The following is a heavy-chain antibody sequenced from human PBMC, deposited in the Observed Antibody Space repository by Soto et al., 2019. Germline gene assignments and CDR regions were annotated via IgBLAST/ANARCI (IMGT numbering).Heavy chain of an antibody. Sequence: GGSLRLSCAASGFTFSSYAMSWVRQAPGKGLEWVSAISGSGGSTYYADSVKGRFTISRDNSKNTLYLQMNSLRAEDTAVYYCAKDPTIFGVVRGYFDYWGQGTLVTVSS. J-gene: IGHJ4*02. CDR3: AKDPTIFGVVRGYFDY. V-gene: IGHV3-23*01. CDR2: ISGSGGST. D-gene: IGHD3-3*02. CDR1: GFTFSSYA.